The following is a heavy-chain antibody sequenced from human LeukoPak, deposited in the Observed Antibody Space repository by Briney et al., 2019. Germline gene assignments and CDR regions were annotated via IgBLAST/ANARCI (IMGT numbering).Heavy chain of an antibody. V-gene: IGHV3-33*01. J-gene: IGHJ4*02. Sequence: GGSLRLSCAASGFTFSSYGMHWVRQAPGKGLEWVAVIWYDGSKQNYADSAKGRITISRDNSKNTLYMQMNSLRAEDTAVYYCARDLYGSGSYEWDYWGQGTLVTVSS. CDR1: GFTFSSYG. CDR2: IWYDGSKQ. D-gene: IGHD3-10*01. CDR3: ARDLYGSGSYEWDY.